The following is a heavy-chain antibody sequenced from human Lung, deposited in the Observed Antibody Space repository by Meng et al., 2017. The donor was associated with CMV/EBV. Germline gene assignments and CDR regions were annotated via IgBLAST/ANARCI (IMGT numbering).Heavy chain of an antibody. J-gene: IGHJ5*02. CDR2: IYSSGRT. V-gene: IGHV3-53*01. CDR3: VRGPLLGWFDP. Sequence: GGVGGGFIQPGGSLRLSCAASGFTVTSYYMHWVRQAPGKGLEWVSVIYSSGRTYYADSVKGRFTISRDNSKNTVDLQMNTLRAEDTAIYYCVRGPLLGWFDPWGQGALVTVSS. CDR1: GFTVTSYY.